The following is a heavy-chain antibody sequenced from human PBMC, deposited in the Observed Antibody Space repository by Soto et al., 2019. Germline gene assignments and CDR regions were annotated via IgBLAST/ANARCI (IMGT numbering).Heavy chain of an antibody. CDR3: AHFITLPGFFDY. D-gene: IGHD3-16*01. Sequence: VSGATLVKATQSLTLTCTFCGFSLSTRGVGVGWIRQPPGKALEWLALIYWDDDKRYSPSLKSRLTITKDTSKNQVVLTMTNMDPVDTATYYCAHFITLPGFFDYWGQGTLVTVSS. V-gene: IGHV2-5*02. CDR1: GFSLSTRGVG. CDR2: IYWDDDK. J-gene: IGHJ4*02.